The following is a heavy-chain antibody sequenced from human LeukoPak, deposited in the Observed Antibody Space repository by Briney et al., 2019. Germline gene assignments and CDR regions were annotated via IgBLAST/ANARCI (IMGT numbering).Heavy chain of an antibody. CDR2: IYYSGST. CDR1: GGSISSSSYY. Sequence: SETLSLTCTVSGGSISSSSYYWGWIRQPPGKGLEWIGSIYYSGSTYYNPSLKSRVTISVDTSKNQFSLKLSSVTAADTAVYYCARDRYCSGGSCYPNWFDPWGQGTLVTVSS. J-gene: IGHJ5*02. D-gene: IGHD2-15*01. CDR3: ARDRYCSGGSCYPNWFDP. V-gene: IGHV4-39*07.